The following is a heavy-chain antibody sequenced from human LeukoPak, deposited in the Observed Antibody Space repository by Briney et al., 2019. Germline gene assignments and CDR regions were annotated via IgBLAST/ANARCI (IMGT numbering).Heavy chain of an antibody. J-gene: IGHJ6*03. CDR1: GGTFSSYA. CDR3: ARGRPDGAAARPGQTGMDV. V-gene: IGHV1-69*05. D-gene: IGHD6-6*01. Sequence: ASVKVSCKASGGTFSSYAISWVRQAPGQGLEWMGGIIPIFGTANYAQKFQGRVTITTDESTSTAYMELSSLRSEDTAVYYCARGRPDGAAARPGQTGMDVWGKGTTVTVSS. CDR2: IIPIFGTA.